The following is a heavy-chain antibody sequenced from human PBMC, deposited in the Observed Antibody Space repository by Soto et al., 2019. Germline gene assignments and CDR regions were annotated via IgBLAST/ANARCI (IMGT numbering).Heavy chain of an antibody. D-gene: IGHD4-4*01. CDR3: ASRDQLYPTVTTLPYYYGMDV. J-gene: IGHJ6*02. Sequence: ASVKVSCKASGGTFSSYAISWVRQAPGQGLEWMGGIIPIFGTANYAQKFQGRVTITADESTSTAYMELSSLRSEDTAVYYCASRDQLYPTVTTLPYYYGMDVWGQGTTVTVSS. V-gene: IGHV1-69*13. CDR2: IIPIFGTA. CDR1: GGTFSSYA.